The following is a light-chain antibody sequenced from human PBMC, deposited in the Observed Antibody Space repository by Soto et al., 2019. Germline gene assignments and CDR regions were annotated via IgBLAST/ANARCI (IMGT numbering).Light chain of an antibody. Sequence: QAVVTQPPSASGTPGQRVTISCSGSSSNIGSNTVNWYQQLPGTAPKLLIYSNNQRPSGVPDRFSGSKSGTSASLAISGLHSEDEADYYGAAWDDSLNGPVFGGGTKVTAL. V-gene: IGLV1-44*01. CDR1: SSNIGSNT. J-gene: IGLJ2*01. CDR3: AAWDDSLNGPV. CDR2: SNN.